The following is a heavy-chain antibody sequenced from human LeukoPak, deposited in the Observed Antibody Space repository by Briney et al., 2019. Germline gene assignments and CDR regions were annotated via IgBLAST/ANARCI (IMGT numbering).Heavy chain of an antibody. D-gene: IGHD3-3*01. V-gene: IGHV4-4*07. J-gene: IGHJ6*03. CDR3: ARMPYYDFWSGYYYYYMDV. CDR2: IYTSGST. Sequence: SETLSLTCTVSGGSISSYYWSWIRQPAGKGLEWIGRIYTSGSTNYNPSLKSRVTISVDKSKNPFSLKLSSVTAADTAVYYCARMPYYDFWSGYYYYYMDVWGKGTTVTVSS. CDR1: GGSISSYY.